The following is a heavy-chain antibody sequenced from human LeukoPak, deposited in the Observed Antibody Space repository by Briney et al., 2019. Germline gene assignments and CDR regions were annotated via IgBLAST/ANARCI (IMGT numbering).Heavy chain of an antibody. J-gene: IGHJ5*02. CDR2: IYYSGST. CDR3: ARRRIAARFDP. D-gene: IGHD6-6*01. V-gene: IGHV4-59*08. Sequence: SETLSLTCTVSGGSISSYYWSWIRQPPGKGLEWIAYIYYSGSTNYNPSLKSRVTISVDTSKNQFSLKLSSVTAADTAVYYCARRRIAARFDPWGQGTLVTVSS. CDR1: GGSISSYY.